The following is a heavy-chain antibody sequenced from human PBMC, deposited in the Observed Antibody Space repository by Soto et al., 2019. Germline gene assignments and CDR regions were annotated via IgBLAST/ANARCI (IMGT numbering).Heavy chain of an antibody. Sequence: QVQLVESGGGVVQPGRSLSLSCAASGFTFSSYAMHWVRQAPGKGLEWVAVISYDGSNKYYADSVKGRFTISRDNSKNTLYLQMNSLRAEDTAVYYCARPDLDPLPAAPLGYGMDVWGQGTTVTVSS. CDR1: GFTFSSYA. V-gene: IGHV3-30-3*01. D-gene: IGHD2-2*01. J-gene: IGHJ6*02. CDR2: ISYDGSNK. CDR3: ARPDLDPLPAAPLGYGMDV.